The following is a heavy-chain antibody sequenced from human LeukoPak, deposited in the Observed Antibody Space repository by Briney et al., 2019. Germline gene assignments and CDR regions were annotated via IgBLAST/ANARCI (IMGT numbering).Heavy chain of an antibody. CDR1: GFTDSGNS. Sequence: PGGSLGLSCAASGFTDSGNSLSWVRQAPGKVLEWVSIIYSGDSTFYADSVKGRFSISRDSSKNALYLQMKSLRAEDTAVYYCARYYGDYGGALKYWGQGTLVTVSS. V-gene: IGHV3-53*01. D-gene: IGHD4-17*01. J-gene: IGHJ4*02. CDR3: ARYYGDYGGALKY. CDR2: IYSGDST.